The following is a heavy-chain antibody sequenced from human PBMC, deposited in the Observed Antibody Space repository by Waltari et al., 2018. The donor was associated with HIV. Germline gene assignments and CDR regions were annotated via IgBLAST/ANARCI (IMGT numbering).Heavy chain of an antibody. CDR2: ISRDGSSK. V-gene: IGHV3-30*01. Sequence: QVQLVESGGGLVQPGGSLRLYCAASGFFFRDFPIHWVRQAPGKGLEWVAVISRDGSSKYYADSVQGRFTISRDNSKNSLHLHMNSLRPKDTAVYYCAREGIVAAPFDFWGLGTLVTVSS. J-gene: IGHJ4*02. D-gene: IGHD2-15*01. CDR1: GFFFRDFP. CDR3: AREGIVAAPFDF.